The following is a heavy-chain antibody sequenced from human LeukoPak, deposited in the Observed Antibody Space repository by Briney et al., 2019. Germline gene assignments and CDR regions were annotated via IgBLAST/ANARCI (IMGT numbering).Heavy chain of an antibody. CDR1: GGSINDYY. V-gene: IGHV4-4*07. CDR3: ARSFDTHAFDI. CDR2: IYSSGST. J-gene: IGHJ3*02. Sequence: SETLSLTCTVSGGSINDYYWSWIRQPAGKGLEWIGRIYSSGSTNYNPSLKSRVAMSLGTSRNHFSLKLSSATAADTAVYYCARSFDTHAFDIWGQGTVVTVSS.